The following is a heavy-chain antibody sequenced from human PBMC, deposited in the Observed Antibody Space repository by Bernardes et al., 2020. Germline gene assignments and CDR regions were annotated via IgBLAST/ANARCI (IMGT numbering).Heavy chain of an antibody. CDR1: GFTFSSYG. D-gene: IGHD3-22*01. Sequence: GGSLRLSCAASGFTFSSYGMHWVRQAPGKGLEWVAVIWYDGSNKYYADSVKGRFTISRDNSKNTLYLQMNSLRAEDTAVYYCARIRGPNYYDSSGHNNDAFDIWGQGTMVTVSS. CDR2: IWYDGSNK. J-gene: IGHJ3*02. V-gene: IGHV3-33*01. CDR3: ARIRGPNYYDSSGHNNDAFDI.